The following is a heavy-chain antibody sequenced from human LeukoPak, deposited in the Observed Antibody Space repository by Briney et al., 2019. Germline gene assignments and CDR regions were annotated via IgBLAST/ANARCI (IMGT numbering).Heavy chain of an antibody. D-gene: IGHD3-10*01. CDR1: GFTFDDHG. CDR3: ATTYYYGSGSSYNGLYFDY. V-gene: IGHV3-20*04. Sequence: GGPLRLSCAASGFTFDDHGMIWVRQAPGKGLEWVSGRNGGSTTYADSVKGRFTISRDNAKNSLYLQMNSLRADDTALYYCATTYYYGSGSSYNGLYFDYWGQGTLVTVSS. J-gene: IGHJ4*02. CDR2: RNGGST.